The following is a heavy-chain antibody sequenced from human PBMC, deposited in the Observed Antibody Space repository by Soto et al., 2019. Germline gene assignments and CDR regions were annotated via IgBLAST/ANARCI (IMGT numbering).Heavy chain of an antibody. V-gene: IGHV3-30-3*01. CDR1: GFTFNIYA. CDR2: ISFDGTKK. Sequence: GGSLRLSCAASGFTFNIYALHWVRQAPGKGLEWVAVISFDGTKKYYSDSVKGRFTISRDNLKNTLYLRMNNLRVEDAALYFCAREDDYGYRYINYGLDVWGQGTTVTSP. J-gene: IGHJ6*02. D-gene: IGHD4-17*01. CDR3: AREDDYGYRYINYGLDV.